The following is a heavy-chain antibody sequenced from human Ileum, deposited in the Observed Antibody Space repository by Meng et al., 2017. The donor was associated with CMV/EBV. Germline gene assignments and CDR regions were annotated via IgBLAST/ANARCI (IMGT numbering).Heavy chain of an antibody. CDR3: VTPPRHYKYNWYTYSFDY. V-gene: IGHV3-23*01. J-gene: IGHJ4*02. D-gene: IGHD1-1*01. Sequence: GESLKISCAASGFTFSSYWMSWVRQPPGRGLEWVSGISTGGDNTNYVDSVKGRFTISRDNSKNTLYLQMNSLRAEDTAIYYCVTPPRHYKYNWYTYSFDYWGQGTLVTVSS. CDR1: GFTFSSYW. CDR2: ISTGGDNT.